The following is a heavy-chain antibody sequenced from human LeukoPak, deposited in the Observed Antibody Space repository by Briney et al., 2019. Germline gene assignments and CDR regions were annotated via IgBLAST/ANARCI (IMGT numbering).Heavy chain of an antibody. V-gene: IGHV5-51*01. J-gene: IGHJ4*02. D-gene: IGHD2-8*02. CDR2: IYPGDSDI. CDR1: GYSFTSYW. CDR3: ARRGGTWWLDY. Sequence: GESLKISCEGSGYSFTSYWIGWVRQMPGKGLEWMGIIYPGDSDIKYSPSFQGQVTISVDKSISTAYLQWSSLKASDTAMYYCARRGGTWWLDYWGQGTLVTVSS.